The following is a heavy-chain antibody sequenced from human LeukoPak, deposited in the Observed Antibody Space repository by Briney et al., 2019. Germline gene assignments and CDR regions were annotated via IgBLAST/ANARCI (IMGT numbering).Heavy chain of an antibody. J-gene: IGHJ4*02. CDR2: INPHSGGT. Sequence: ATVKVSCKASGYTFTDYYIHWVRQAPGQGLEWMGYINPHSGGTSSPQKFQGRVTMTTDASISTAYMELSRLTSDDTAVYYCAREGNGLLSKDLDYWGQGTLVTVSS. V-gene: IGHV1-2*02. CDR1: GYTFTDYY. D-gene: IGHD2-15*01. CDR3: AREGNGLLSKDLDY.